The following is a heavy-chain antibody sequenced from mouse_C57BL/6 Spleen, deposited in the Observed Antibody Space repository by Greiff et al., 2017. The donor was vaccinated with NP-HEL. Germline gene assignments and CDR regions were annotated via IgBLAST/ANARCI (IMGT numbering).Heavy chain of an antibody. Sequence: QVQLQQSGAELARPGASVKLSCKASGYTFTSYGISWVKQRTGQGLEWIGEIYPRSGNTYYNEKFKGKATLTADKSSSTAYMELRSLTSEDSAVDFCARGIMYSLAMDYWGQGTSVTVAS. D-gene: IGHD3-1*01. CDR2: IYPRSGNT. CDR3: ARGIMYSLAMDY. J-gene: IGHJ4*01. CDR1: GYTFTSYG. V-gene: IGHV1-81*01.